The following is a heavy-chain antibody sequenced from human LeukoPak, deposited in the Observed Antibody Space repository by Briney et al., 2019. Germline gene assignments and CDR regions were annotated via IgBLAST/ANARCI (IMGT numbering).Heavy chain of an antibody. CDR2: INHCGST. CDR3: ARGSGWYGYYYYYGMDV. V-gene: IGHV4-34*01. J-gene: IGHJ6*02. CDR1: GGSFSGYY. Sequence: PSETLSLTCAVYGGSFSGYYWSWIRQPPGKGLEWIGEINHCGSTNYNPSLKSRVTISVDTSKNQFSLKLSSVTAADTAVYYCARGSGWYGYYYYYGMDVWGQGTTVTVSS. D-gene: IGHD6-19*01.